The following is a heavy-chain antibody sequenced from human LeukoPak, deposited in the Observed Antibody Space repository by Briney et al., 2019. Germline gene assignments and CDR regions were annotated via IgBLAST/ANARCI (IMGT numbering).Heavy chain of an antibody. J-gene: IGHJ4*02. CDR1: GFTFSLYE. CDR3: AKAIAASSTLSYFDY. CDR2: ISSSGTI. Sequence: GGSLRLSCAASGFTFSLYEMNWVRQAPGKGLEWVSYISSSGTIYYADSVKGRFTISRDNSKNSLYLQMNSLRAEDTALYYCAKAIAASSTLSYFDYWGQGTLVTVSS. V-gene: IGHV3-48*03. D-gene: IGHD6-6*01.